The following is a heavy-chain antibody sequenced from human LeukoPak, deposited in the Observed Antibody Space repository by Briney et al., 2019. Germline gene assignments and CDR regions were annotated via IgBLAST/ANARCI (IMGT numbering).Heavy chain of an antibody. D-gene: IGHD3-22*01. CDR1: GGSILSTIYY. CDR2: IHYSGPT. Sequence: SETLSLTCTVSGGSILSTIYYWAWIRQPPGKGLEWIGSIHYSGPTYYNPSLKRRVTISIDTSKSQFSLKLTSVTAADTAVYYCARDGPVKWGQGTLVTVSS. J-gene: IGHJ4*02. CDR3: ARDGPVK. V-gene: IGHV4-39*07.